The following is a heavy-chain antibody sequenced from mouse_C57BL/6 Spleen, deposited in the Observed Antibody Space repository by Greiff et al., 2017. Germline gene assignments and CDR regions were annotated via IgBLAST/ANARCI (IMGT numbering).Heavy chain of an antibody. CDR3: ARPYGSSSGYAMDY. D-gene: IGHD1-1*01. CDR1: GYTFTSYW. Sequence: QVQLQQSGAELVKPGASVKLSCKASGYTFTSYWMQWVKQRPGQGLEWIGEIDPSDSYTNYNHKFKGKATLTVDTSSSTAYMQLSSLTSEDSAVYYCARPYGSSSGYAMDYWGQGTSVTVSS. J-gene: IGHJ4*01. CDR2: IDPSDSYT. V-gene: IGHV1-50*01.